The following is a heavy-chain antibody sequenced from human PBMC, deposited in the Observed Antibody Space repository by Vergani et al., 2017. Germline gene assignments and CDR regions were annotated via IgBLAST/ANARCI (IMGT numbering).Heavy chain of an antibody. CDR3: ARVGTSSNRDYFDY. J-gene: IGHJ4*02. Sequence: QVQLVQSGAEVQKPGASVKVSCKASGYTFTDYFMHWVRQAPGQGLEWMGWNNPNSGGTNDAHKFKGRVTMTRDTSISTPYMELSNLRSDDTAVYYCARVGTSSNRDYFDYWGQGTLVTVSS. CDR1: GYTFTDYF. D-gene: IGHD2-2*01. V-gene: IGHV1-2*07. CDR2: NNPNSGGT.